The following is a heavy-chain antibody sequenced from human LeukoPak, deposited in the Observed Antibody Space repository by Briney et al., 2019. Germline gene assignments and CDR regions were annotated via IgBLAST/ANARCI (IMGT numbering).Heavy chain of an antibody. V-gene: IGHV1-18*01. D-gene: IGHD3-10*01. CDR1: GGTFSSYA. CDR3: ARDRGDRGTNWFDP. Sequence: ASVKVSCKASGGTFSSYAISWVRQAPGQGLEWMGWISAYNGNTNYAQKLQGRVTMTTDTSTSTAYMELRSLRSDDTAVYYCARDRGDRGTNWFDPWGQGTLVTVSS. J-gene: IGHJ5*02. CDR2: ISAYNGNT.